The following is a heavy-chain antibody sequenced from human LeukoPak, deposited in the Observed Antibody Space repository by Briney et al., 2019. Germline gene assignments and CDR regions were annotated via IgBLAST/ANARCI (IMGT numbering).Heavy chain of an antibody. Sequence: GASVKVSYKASGYTFTTYGISWVRQASGQGPEWMGWISADNGNTNYAQKLQGRVTMTTDTFTSTACMELRSLRSDDTAVYYCARISFGSSWHLFDYWGQGTLVTVSS. CDR1: GYTFTTYG. J-gene: IGHJ4*02. CDR3: ARISFGSSWHLFDY. CDR2: ISADNGNT. V-gene: IGHV1-18*01. D-gene: IGHD6-13*01.